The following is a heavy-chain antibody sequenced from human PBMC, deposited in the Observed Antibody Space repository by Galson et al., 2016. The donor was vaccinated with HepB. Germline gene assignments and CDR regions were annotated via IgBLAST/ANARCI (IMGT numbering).Heavy chain of an antibody. CDR1: GGSITGDTYY. CDR2: IYTSGRT. J-gene: IGHJ4*02. D-gene: IGHD3-10*01. CDR3: AREFTY. Sequence: TLSLTCTVSGGSITGDTYYWRWIRQPAGKGLEWIGRIYTSGRTNYNPSLESRVTLSLDTSRNQFSLTLSSVTAADTAVYYCAREFTYWGQGTLVTVSS. V-gene: IGHV4-61*02.